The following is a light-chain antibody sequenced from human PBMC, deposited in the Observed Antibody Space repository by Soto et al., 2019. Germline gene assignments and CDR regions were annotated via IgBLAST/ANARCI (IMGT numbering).Light chain of an antibody. CDR1: QSISSY. Sequence: DIQMTQSPSSLSASVGDRVTITCRASQSISSYLNWCQQKPGKAPKLLIYAASSLQSGVPSRFSVSGSGTDFTLTISSLQPEDFATYYCQQSYSTLPYTFGQGTKLEIK. CDR2: AAS. CDR3: QQSYSTLPYT. J-gene: IGKJ2*01. V-gene: IGKV1-39*01.